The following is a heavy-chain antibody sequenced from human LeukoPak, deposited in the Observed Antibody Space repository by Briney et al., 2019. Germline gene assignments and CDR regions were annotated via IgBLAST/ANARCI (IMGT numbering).Heavy chain of an antibody. J-gene: IGHJ4*02. Sequence: SATLSLTCSVSGESITTRHYYWGWIRQPPGKGLEWFGSIYYGEATSYNPSLMSRGTITIDTSSNHFSLRLTSVTAADTAVYYCAKGGDSYKVGNYWGQGTLVTVSS. CDR1: GESITTRHYY. CDR3: AKGGDSYKVGNY. CDR2: IYYGEAT. V-gene: IGHV4-39*07. D-gene: IGHD5-24*01.